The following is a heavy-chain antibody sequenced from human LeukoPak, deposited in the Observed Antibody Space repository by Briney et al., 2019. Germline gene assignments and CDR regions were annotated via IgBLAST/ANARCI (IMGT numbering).Heavy chain of an antibody. D-gene: IGHD2-2*01. CDR1: GGSFSGYY. CDR2: INHSGNT. V-gene: IGHV4-34*01. CDR3: ARQGSAAAFFDY. J-gene: IGHJ4*01. Sequence: SETLSLTCAVYGGSFSGYYWSWIRQPPGKGLEWIGEINHSGNTTYNPSLKSRVTISVDTSKNQFSLKSSSVTAADTAVYYCARQGSAAAFFDYWGHGNLATVSS.